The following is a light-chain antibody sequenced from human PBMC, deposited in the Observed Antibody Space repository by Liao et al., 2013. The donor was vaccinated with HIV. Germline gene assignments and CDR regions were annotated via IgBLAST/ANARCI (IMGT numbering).Light chain of an antibody. CDR3: QVWDSSSNYWI. CDR2: FDT. CDR1: NIGSKS. V-gene: IGLV3-21*04. J-gene: IGLJ2*01. Sequence: SYVLTQTLSVSVAPGKTATINCGGNNIGSKSVNWYSQKPGQAPIIVMFFDTERPSGIPERFSGSKSRNTATLTISGVGAGDEADYFCQVWDSSSNYWIFGGGTKLTVL.